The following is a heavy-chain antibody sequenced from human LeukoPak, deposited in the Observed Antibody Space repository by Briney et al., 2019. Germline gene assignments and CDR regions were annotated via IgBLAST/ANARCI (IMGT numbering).Heavy chain of an antibody. J-gene: IGHJ4*02. V-gene: IGHV4-34*01. D-gene: IGHD3-16*01. CDR3: ARSAYDYVWGTLGY. CDR1: GGSLSGFY. Sequence: SETLSLTCVVNGGSLSGFYWNWIRQPPGKGLAWIGDVHHSGSTNYNPSLESRVTISLDTSKNVVSLKLTSVTAADTAFYYCARSAYDYVWGTLGYWGQGTLVTVSS. CDR2: VHHSGST.